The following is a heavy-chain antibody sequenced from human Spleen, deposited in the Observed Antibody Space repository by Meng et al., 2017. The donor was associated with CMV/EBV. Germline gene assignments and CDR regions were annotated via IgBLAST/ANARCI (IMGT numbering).Heavy chain of an antibody. J-gene: IGHJ4*02. CDR2: IYYSGST. CDR1: GGSISSSSYY. V-gene: IGHV4-39*07. Sequence: VSGGSISSSSYYWGWIRQPPGKGLEWIGSIYYSGSTYYNPSLKSRVTISVDTSKNQFSLKLSSVTAADTAVYYCARMDNIVLMVFDYWGQGTLVTVSS. D-gene: IGHD2-8*01. CDR3: ARMDNIVLMVFDY.